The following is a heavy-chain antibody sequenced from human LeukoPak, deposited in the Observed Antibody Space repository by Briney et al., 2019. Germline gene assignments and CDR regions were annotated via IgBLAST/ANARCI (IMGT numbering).Heavy chain of an antibody. Sequence: GGSLRLSCVGSGFTFSNHPIYWVRQAPGKGLEWVAVISYDGNTKYYADSVKGRFTISRDNSKNTLYLQMNSLRAEDTAVYYCAKCILTGYYKGYMDVWGKGTTVTISS. D-gene: IGHD3-9*01. V-gene: IGHV3-30*04. J-gene: IGHJ6*03. CDR3: AKCILTGYYKGYMDV. CDR1: GFTFSNHP. CDR2: ISYDGNTK.